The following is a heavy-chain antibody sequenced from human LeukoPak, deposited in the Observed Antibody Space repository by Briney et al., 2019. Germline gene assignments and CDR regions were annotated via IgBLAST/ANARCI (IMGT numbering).Heavy chain of an antibody. D-gene: IGHD6-25*01. Sequence: ASVKVSCKASGYTFTGYYIHRVRQAPGQGLEWMGWINPNINGTNYAQKFQGRVTMTGDRSISTAYMELSRLRSDDTAVYYCARERTPGSGYGVDYWGQGTVVTVSS. CDR2: INPNINGT. J-gene: IGHJ4*02. CDR1: GYTFTGYY. CDR3: ARERTPGSGYGVDY. V-gene: IGHV1-2*02.